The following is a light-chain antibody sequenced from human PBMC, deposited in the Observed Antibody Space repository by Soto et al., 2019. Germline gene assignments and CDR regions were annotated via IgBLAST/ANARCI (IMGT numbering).Light chain of an antibody. Sequence: VLTQSPGTLSLSPGERATLSCSASRSVASKYFAWYQQKPGRAPRLLIYGASTRATGIPDRVSGSVSGTDFTLTVSRLESEDFAVYFCQHELTFGPGNKV. V-gene: IGKV3-20*01. CDR3: QHELT. J-gene: IGKJ3*01. CDR2: GAS. CDR1: RSVASKY.